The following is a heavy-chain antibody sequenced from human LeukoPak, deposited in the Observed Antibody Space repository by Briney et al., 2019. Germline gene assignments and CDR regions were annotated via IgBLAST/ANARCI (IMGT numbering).Heavy chain of an antibody. CDR2: IDSTGRYI. V-gene: IGHV3-21*01. D-gene: IGHD3-10*01. J-gene: IGHJ4*02. Sequence: GGSLRLSWVASGFTFSSDSMNWVRQAPGKGIEWVSYIDSTGRYIYYADSVKGRFTISRDNAKNSLYLQMNSLRVEDTAVYYCARDTSGSYSITYFDSWGQGTLVTVSS. CDR3: ARDTSGSYSITYFDS. CDR1: GFTFSSDS.